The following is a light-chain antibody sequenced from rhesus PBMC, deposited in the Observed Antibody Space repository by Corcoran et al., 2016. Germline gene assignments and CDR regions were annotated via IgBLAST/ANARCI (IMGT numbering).Light chain of an antibody. Sequence: QAALTQPRSVSGSPGQSVTISCPGTSSDIGGYKYVSWYQQHPGTAPKLLIYEVNDRPSGVSDRFSGSKSGNTASLTISGLQADDDADYYCRSLAGSNTYLFGSVTKLTVL. CDR2: EVN. V-gene: IGLV2-32*02. CDR3: RSLAGSNTYL. J-gene: IGLJ6*01. CDR1: SSDIGGYKY.